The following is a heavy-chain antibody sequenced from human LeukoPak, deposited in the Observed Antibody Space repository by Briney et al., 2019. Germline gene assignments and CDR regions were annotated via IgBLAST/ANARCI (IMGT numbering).Heavy chain of an antibody. CDR3: ARGIIAVADTFDY. D-gene: IGHD6-19*01. CDR1: GYSISSGYY. J-gene: IGHJ4*02. Sequence: SETLSLTCAVSGYSISSGYYWGWIRQPSGKGLEWIGSIYHSGSTYYNPSLKSRVTISVDTSKNQFSLKLSSVTAADTAVYYCARGIIAVADTFDYWGQGTLVTVSS. V-gene: IGHV4-38-2*01. CDR2: IYHSGST.